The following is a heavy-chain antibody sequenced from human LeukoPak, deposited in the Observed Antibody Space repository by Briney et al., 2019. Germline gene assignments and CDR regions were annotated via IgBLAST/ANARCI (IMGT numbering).Heavy chain of an antibody. D-gene: IGHD1-1*01. CDR2: MDPSGSQK. Sequence: GGSLRLSCAASGFTFNRPWMNWVRQAPGKGLEWVANMDPSGSQKRYVDSVKGRFTISKDNPGTSLYLEMYSLRAEDTAIYYCAIWTSGNYWGQGTLVTVSS. J-gene: IGHJ4*02. CDR3: AIWTSGNY. CDR1: GFTFNRPW. V-gene: IGHV3-7*01.